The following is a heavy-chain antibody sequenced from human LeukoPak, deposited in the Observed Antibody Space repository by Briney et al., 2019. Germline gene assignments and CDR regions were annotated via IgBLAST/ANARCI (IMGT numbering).Heavy chain of an antibody. V-gene: IGHV3-64*01. J-gene: IGHJ4*02. CDR1: GFTFSSYA. D-gene: IGHD1-1*01. CDR3: ARENWNDDFDY. CDR2: ISSNGGST. Sequence: GGSLRRSCAASGFTFSSYAMHWVRQAPGKGLEYVSAISSNGGSTYYANSVKGRFTISRDNSKNTLYLQMGSLRAEDMAVYYCARENWNDDFDYWGQGTLVTVSS.